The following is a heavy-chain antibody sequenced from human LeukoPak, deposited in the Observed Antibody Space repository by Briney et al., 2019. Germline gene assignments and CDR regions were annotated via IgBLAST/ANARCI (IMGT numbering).Heavy chain of an antibody. CDR1: GYSFTSYW. Sequence: GESLKISCKGSGYSFTSYWISWVRQMPGKGLEWMGRIDPSDSYTNYSPSFQGHVTISADKSISTAYLQWSSLKASDTAMYYCASMYYDILTGYSDAFDIWGQGTMVTVSS. CDR2: IDPSDSYT. J-gene: IGHJ3*02. D-gene: IGHD3-9*01. CDR3: ASMYYDILTGYSDAFDI. V-gene: IGHV5-10-1*01.